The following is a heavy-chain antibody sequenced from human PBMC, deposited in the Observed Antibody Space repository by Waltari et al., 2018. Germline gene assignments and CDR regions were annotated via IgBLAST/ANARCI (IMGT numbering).Heavy chain of an antibody. Sequence: VXXXQSGAEXKKPXASVKVSCXASGYTFTGYYLHWVRQAPGPGLEWMXWINPNSGGTXYAQKFQGRVTMTRDTSISTAYMELSXXRSDDTAVXYXARXGGRGLYRTSLXYFDYWXQGTLVXVSS. V-gene: IGHV1-2*02. J-gene: IGHJ4*02. CDR3: ARXGGRGLYRTSLXYFDY. D-gene: IGHD1-26*01. CDR2: INPNSGGT. CDR1: GYTFTGYY.